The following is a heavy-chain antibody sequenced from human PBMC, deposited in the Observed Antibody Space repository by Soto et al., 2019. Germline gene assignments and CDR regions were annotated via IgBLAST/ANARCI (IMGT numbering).Heavy chain of an antibody. CDR1: GGSISSGDYY. V-gene: IGHV4-30-4*01. CDR2: IYYSGST. Sequence: QVQLQESGPGLVKPSQTLSLTCTVSGGSISSGDYYWSWIRQPPGKGLEWIGYIYYSGSTYYNPSLTRRVTISVDTSKNQFSLKLSSVTAADTAVYYCARTLYYYDSSGYYYPPPDWFDPWGQGTLVTVSS. J-gene: IGHJ5*02. D-gene: IGHD3-22*01. CDR3: ARTLYYYDSSGYYYPPPDWFDP.